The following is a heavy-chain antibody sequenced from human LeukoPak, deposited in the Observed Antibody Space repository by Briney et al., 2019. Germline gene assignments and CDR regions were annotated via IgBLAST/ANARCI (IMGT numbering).Heavy chain of an antibody. CDR3: ASHTAMVTFAFDI. CDR1: GYTFTGYY. Sequence: ASVKVSCKASGYTFTGYYMHWVRQAPGQGLEWMGRINPNSGGTNYAQKFQGRVTMTRDTSISAAYMELSRLRSDDTAVYYCASHTAMVTFAFDIWGQGTMVTVSS. V-gene: IGHV1-2*06. J-gene: IGHJ3*02. CDR2: INPNSGGT. D-gene: IGHD5-18*01.